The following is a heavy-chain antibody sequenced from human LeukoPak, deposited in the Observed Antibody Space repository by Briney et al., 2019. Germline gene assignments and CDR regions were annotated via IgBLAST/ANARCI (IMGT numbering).Heavy chain of an antibody. V-gene: IGHV4-34*01. CDR3: ARLFYCSGGSCYPYFDY. J-gene: IGHJ4*02. D-gene: IGHD2-15*01. Sequence: SETLSLTCTVYGGSFSGYYWSWIRQPPGKGLEWIGKINHSGSTNYNPSLKSRVTISVDTSKNQFSLKLSSVTAADTAVYYCARLFYCSGGSCYPYFDYWGQGTLVTVSS. CDR2: INHSGST. CDR1: GGSFSGYY.